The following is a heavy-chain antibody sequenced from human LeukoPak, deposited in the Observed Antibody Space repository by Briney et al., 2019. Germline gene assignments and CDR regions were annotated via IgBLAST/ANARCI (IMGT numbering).Heavy chain of an antibody. CDR2: INHSGST. CDR1: GGSFSGYY. V-gene: IGHV4-34*01. D-gene: IGHD3-22*01. CDR3: ARGSVWYRDSSQNYYYYYMDV. J-gene: IGHJ6*03. Sequence: SETLTLTCAVYGGSFSGYYWSWMRQPPGKGLEWIGEINHSGSTNYNPSLKSRVTISVDTSKNQFSLNLSSVTAADTAVYYYARGSVWYRDSSQNYYYYYMDVWGKGTTVTVSS.